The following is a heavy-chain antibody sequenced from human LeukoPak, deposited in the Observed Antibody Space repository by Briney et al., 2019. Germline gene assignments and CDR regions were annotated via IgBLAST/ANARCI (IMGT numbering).Heavy chain of an antibody. D-gene: IGHD3-16*02. CDR3: ARDPGGYDYVWGSYRYRSNWFDP. V-gene: IGHV4-59*01. CDR2: IYYSGIT. Sequence: SETLSLTCTVSGGSISSYYWSWIRQPPGKGLEWIGYIYYSGITNYNPSLKSRVTISVDTSKNQFSLKLSSVTAADTAVYYCARDPGGYDYVWGSYRYRSNWFDPWGQGTLVTVSS. J-gene: IGHJ5*02. CDR1: GGSISSYY.